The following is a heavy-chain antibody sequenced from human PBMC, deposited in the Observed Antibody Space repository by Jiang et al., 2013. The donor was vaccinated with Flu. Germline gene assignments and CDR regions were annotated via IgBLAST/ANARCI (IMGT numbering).Heavy chain of an antibody. CDR2: IYPGDSDT. Sequence: SCKSSGYSFTSYWIGWVRQMPGKGLEWMGIIYPGDSDTRFSPSFQGQVTISADKSISTAYLQWSSLKASDTAIYYCARISGYHLDYWGQGTLVTVSS. CDR3: ARISGYHLDY. V-gene: IGHV5-51*01. J-gene: IGHJ4*02. CDR1: GYSFTSYW. D-gene: IGHD3-3*02.